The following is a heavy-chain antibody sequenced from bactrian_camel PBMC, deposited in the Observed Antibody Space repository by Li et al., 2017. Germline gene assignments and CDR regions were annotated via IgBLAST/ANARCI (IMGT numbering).Heavy chain of an antibody. Sequence: QVQLVESGGGSVQAGESLRLSCVVSGYRYSTYCMGWFRQVPGNEREPLASIDSDGRTSVADSVKGGFTISLDFGKKTLYLQMNNLKPEDTAKYYCTQGSGSCYGRGSSNYDYWGQGTQVTVS. J-gene: IGHJ4*01. V-gene: IGHV3S53*01. CDR1: GYRYSTYC. D-gene: IGHD3*01. CDR3: TQGSGSCYGRGSSNYDY. CDR2: IDSDGRT.